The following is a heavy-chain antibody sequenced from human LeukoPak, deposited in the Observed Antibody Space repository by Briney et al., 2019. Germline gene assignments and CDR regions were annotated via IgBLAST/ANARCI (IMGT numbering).Heavy chain of an antibody. CDR3: ARSATYYDFWSGYPQFDY. Sequence: ASVKVSRKASGYTFTSYDINWVRQATGQGLEWMGWMNPNSGNTGYAQKFQGRVTITRNTSISTAYMELSSLRSEDTAVYYCARSATYYDFWSGYPQFDYWGQGTLVTVSS. D-gene: IGHD3-3*01. V-gene: IGHV1-8*03. CDR2: MNPNSGNT. J-gene: IGHJ4*02. CDR1: GYTFTSYD.